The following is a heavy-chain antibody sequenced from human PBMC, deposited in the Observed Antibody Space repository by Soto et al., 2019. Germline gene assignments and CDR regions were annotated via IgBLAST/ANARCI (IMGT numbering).Heavy chain of an antibody. V-gene: IGHV3-7*03. CDR3: ARVLNTYYDFWSASSFDFDY. J-gene: IGHJ4*02. Sequence: EVQLVESGGGLVEPGESLRLSCAASGFTFSTYWMSWVRQAPGKGLEWVANIKQDGSQKYYVDSVKGRFTISRDNADKSLCLQMNSLRAEDTAVYYCARVLNTYYDFWSASSFDFDYWGLGKLVTVSS. D-gene: IGHD3-3*01. CDR2: IKQDGSQK. CDR1: GFTFSTYW.